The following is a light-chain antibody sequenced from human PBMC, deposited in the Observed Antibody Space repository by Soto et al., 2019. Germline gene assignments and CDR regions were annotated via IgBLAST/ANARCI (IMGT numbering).Light chain of an antibody. CDR3: QQYHIYSGT. V-gene: IGKV1-5*03. CDR1: QTIDSW. CDR2: KAS. J-gene: IGKJ1*01. Sequence: DIQMTQSPSILSASVGDRVTITCRASQTIDSWLAWYQQRPGKPPNLLIYKASTLASGVPSRFSGSGSGTEFTLTINSMQPDDFATYYCQQYHIYSGTFGQGTKVDNK.